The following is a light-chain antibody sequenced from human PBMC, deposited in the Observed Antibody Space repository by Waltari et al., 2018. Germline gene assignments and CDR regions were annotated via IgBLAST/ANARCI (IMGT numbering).Light chain of an antibody. V-gene: IGLV1-40*01. Sequence: QSALTHPPPVSGASGQRVTIPCTGVRPNMGAGYDVNWYQQIQGTAPKLLMYGNIYRPSGVPDRFSASKSGTSASLAIIGLQAEDEGSYYCQSFDTSLGVLFGGGTKLTVL. J-gene: IGLJ2*01. CDR3: QSFDTSLGVL. CDR2: GNI. CDR1: RPNMGAGYD.